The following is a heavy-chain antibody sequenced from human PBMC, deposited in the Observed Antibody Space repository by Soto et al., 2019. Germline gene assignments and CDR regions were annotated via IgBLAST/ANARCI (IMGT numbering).Heavy chain of an antibody. CDR3: ARAGYSSSWYGFGMDV. CDR1: GFTFSSYG. D-gene: IGHD6-13*01. V-gene: IGHV3-33*01. CDR2: IWYDGSNK. Sequence: HLGGSLRLSCAASGFTFSSYGMHWVRQAPGKGLEWVAVIWYDGSNKYYADSVKGRFTISRDNSKNTLYLQMNSLRAEDTAVYYCARAGYSSSWYGFGMDVWGQGTTVTVSS. J-gene: IGHJ6*02.